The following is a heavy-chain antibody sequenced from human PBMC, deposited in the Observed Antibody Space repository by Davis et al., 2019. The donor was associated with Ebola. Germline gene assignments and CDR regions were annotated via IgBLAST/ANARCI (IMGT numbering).Heavy chain of an antibody. V-gene: IGHV3-11*01. CDR2: ISSSGSTI. Sequence: GESLKISCAASGFTFSDYYMNWIRQAPGKGLEWVSYISSSGSTIYYADSVKGRFTISRDSSMNTVYLQMSSLRAEDTAVYYCARAEDDYGEYPDALDIWGQGTVVTVSS. CDR1: GFTFSDYY. D-gene: IGHD4-17*01. CDR3: ARAEDDYGEYPDALDI. J-gene: IGHJ3*02.